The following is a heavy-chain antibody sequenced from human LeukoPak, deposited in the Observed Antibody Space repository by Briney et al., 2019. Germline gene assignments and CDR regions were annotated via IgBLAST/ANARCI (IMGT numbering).Heavy chain of an antibody. CDR1: GYTFSSYW. CDR3: ARQNDFRLNY. V-gene: IGHV5-51*01. CDR2: IYPGDSDT. J-gene: IGHJ4*02. Sequence: GESLKISCKGSGYTFSSYWIGWVRQMPGKGLEWMGIIYPGDSDTRYSPSLQGQVTISVDTSIGTAYLQWSSLKASDTAIYYCARQNDFRLNYWGQGTLVTVSS. D-gene: IGHD3-3*01.